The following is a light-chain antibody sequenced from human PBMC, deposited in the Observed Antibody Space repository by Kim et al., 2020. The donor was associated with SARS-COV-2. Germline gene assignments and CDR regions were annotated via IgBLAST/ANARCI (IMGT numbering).Light chain of an antibody. V-gene: IGLV2-14*03. CDR1: SSNIGSYNY. CDR2: DVN. J-gene: IGLJ3*02. CDR3: SSFTARSTLV. Sequence: GQSISISCTGTSSNIGSYNYVSWHQQHPRKAPKLMIYDVNKRPSGISSRFSGSKSGSTASLTISGLQAEDEADYYCSSFTARSTLVFGGGTKVTVL.